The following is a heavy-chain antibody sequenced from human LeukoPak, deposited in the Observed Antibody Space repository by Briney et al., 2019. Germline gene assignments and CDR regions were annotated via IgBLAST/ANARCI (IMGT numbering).Heavy chain of an antibody. V-gene: IGHV4-31*03. CDR3: ARGEHLWYYYFDY. CDR1: GGSISSGGYY. J-gene: IGHJ4*02. D-gene: IGHD3-10*01. CDR2: IYYSGST. Sequence: SETLSLTYTVSGGSISSGGYYWSWIRQHPGKGLEWIGYIYYSGSTYYNPSLKSRVTISVDTSKNQFSLKLSSVTAADTAMYYCARGEHLWYYYFDYWGQGTLVTVSS.